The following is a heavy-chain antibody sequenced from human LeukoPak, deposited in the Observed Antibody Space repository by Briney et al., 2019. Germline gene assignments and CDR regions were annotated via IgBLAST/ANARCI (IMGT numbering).Heavy chain of an antibody. CDR1: GGTFSSYA. Sequence: SVKVSCKASGGTFSSYAISWVRQAPGQGLEWMGGIIPIFGTANYAQKFQGRVTITADKSTSTAYMELSSLRSEDTAVYYCARVMSSDCSSTSCRKSNDAFDIWGQGTMVTVSS. J-gene: IGHJ3*02. CDR3: ARVMSSDCSSTSCRKSNDAFDI. D-gene: IGHD2-2*01. V-gene: IGHV1-69*06. CDR2: IIPIFGTA.